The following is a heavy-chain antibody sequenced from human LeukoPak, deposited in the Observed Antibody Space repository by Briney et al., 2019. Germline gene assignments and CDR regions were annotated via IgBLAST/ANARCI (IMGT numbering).Heavy chain of an antibody. CDR3: ARGRRPGDNWNYVAFDY. Sequence: ASVNVSCKASGGTFSSYAISWVRQAPGQGLEWMGGIIPIFGTANHAQKFQGRVTITADESTSTAYMELSSLRSEDTAVYYCARGRRPGDNWNYVAFDYWGQGTLVTVSS. D-gene: IGHD1-7*01. CDR1: GGTFSSYA. V-gene: IGHV1-69*13. CDR2: IIPIFGTA. J-gene: IGHJ4*02.